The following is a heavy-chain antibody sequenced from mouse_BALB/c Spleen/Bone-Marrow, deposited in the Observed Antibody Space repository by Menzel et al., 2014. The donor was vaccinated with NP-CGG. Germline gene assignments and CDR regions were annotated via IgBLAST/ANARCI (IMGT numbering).Heavy chain of an antibody. D-gene: IGHD1-1*01. CDR3: ARGDYGSNYDDY. J-gene: IGHJ2*01. Sequence: DVQLVESGPGLVKPSQSLSHTCSVTGYSITRGYYWNWIRQFPGNKLEWMGYISYDGTNDYNPSLKNRISITRDTSKNQFFLKLYSVTTEDTATYYCARGDYGSNYDDYWGQGTTLTVSS. CDR2: ISYDGTN. CDR1: GYSITRGYY. V-gene: IGHV3-6*02.